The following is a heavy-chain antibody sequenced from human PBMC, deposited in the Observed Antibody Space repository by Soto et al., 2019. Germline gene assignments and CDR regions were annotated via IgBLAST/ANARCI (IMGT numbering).Heavy chain of an antibody. CDR2: IYYSGST. CDR1: GVSISSGVYY. CDR3: ARVLLSPGLPSYWFDP. Sequence: SETLSLTCTVSGVSISSGVYYWSWIRQHPGKGLEWIGYIYYSGSTYYNPSLKSRVTISVDTSKNQFSLKLSSVTAADTAVYYCARVLLSPGLPSYWFDPWGQGTLVTVS. D-gene: IGHD3-9*01. J-gene: IGHJ5*02. V-gene: IGHV4-31*03.